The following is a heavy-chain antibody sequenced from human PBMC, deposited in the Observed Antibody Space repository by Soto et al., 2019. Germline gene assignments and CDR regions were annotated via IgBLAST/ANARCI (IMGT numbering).Heavy chain of an antibody. J-gene: IGHJ5*02. CDR2: ISSSSSYI. CDR3: AREKYSSSWYNWFDP. V-gene: IGHV3-21*01. D-gene: IGHD6-13*01. Sequence: LRLSCAASGFTFSSYSMNWVRQAPGKGLEWVSSISSSSSYIYYADSVKGRFTISRDNAKNSLYLQMNSLRAEDTAVYYCAREKYSSSWYNWFDPWGQGTLVTVSS. CDR1: GFTFSSYS.